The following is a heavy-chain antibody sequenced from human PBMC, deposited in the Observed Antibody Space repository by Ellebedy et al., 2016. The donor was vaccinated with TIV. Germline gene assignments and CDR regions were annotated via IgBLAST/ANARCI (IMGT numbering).Heavy chain of an antibody. CDR3: ARGGTMVRGVTVFNWFDP. V-gene: IGHV3-33*01. CDR2: LWYDGNNK. J-gene: IGHJ5*02. Sequence: GESLKISCAASGFTFSSFGMHWVRQAPGKGLEWVAVLWYDGNNKDYADSVKGRFTISRDNSKNTLYLQMNSLRAEDTAVYYCARGGTMVRGVTVFNWFDPWGQGTLVTVSS. D-gene: IGHD3-10*01. CDR1: GFTFSSFG.